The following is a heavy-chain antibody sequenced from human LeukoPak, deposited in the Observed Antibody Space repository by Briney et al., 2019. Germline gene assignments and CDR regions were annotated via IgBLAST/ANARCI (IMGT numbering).Heavy chain of an antibody. Sequence: GGSLRLSCAASGFTFSSYSMNWVRQAPGKGLEWVSYISSSSSTIYYADSVKGRFTISRDNAKNSLYLQMNSLRAEDTAVYYCAREDIVLMVYAPYYYYGMDVWGQGTTVTVSS. CDR1: GFTFSSYS. CDR2: ISSSSSTI. J-gene: IGHJ6*02. CDR3: AREDIVLMVYAPYYYYGMDV. V-gene: IGHV3-48*01. D-gene: IGHD2-8*01.